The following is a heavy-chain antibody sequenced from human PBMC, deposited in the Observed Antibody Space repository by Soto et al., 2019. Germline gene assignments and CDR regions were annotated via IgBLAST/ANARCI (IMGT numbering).Heavy chain of an antibody. V-gene: IGHV4-4*02. CDR1: GGSISSSYW. CDR3: ARQVLAVAGRGASYYFDY. D-gene: IGHD6-19*01. CDR2: IHHSGST. J-gene: IGHJ4*02. Sequence: PSETLSLTCAVSGGSISSSYWWSWVRQPPGKGLEWIGEIHHSGSTNYNPSLKSRVAISVDKSKNQFSLKLSSVTAADTAVYYCARQVLAVAGRGASYYFDYWGQGTLVTVSS.